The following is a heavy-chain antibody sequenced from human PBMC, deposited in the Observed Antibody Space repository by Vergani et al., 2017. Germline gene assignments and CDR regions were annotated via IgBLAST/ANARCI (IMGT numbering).Heavy chain of an antibody. CDR1: GYSISSGYY. Sequence: QVQLQESGPGLVKPSETLSLTCAVSGYSISSGYYWGWIRQPPGKGLEWIGSIYHSGSTYYNLSLKSRVTISVDTSKNQFSLKLSSVTAADTAVYYCARLRWDWYFDLWGRGTLVTVSS. J-gene: IGHJ2*01. V-gene: IGHV4-38-2*01. CDR2: IYHSGST. CDR3: ARLRWDWYFDL. D-gene: IGHD4-23*01.